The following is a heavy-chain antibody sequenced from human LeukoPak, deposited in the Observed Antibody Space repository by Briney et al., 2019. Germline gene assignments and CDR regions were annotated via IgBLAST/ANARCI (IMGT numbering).Heavy chain of an antibody. J-gene: IGHJ4*02. D-gene: IGHD5-24*01. Sequence: GRSLRLSCAVSGFSLSSYGMHWVRQAPGKGLEWVAVISYDGSNVIYADSVKGRFTISRDTSKNTLSLRMNSLRPEDTAVYYCARETPRRGETRDGYRWGQGTVVTVSS. CDR3: ARETPRRGETRDGYR. V-gene: IGHV3-30*03. CDR2: ISYDGSNV. CDR1: GFSLSSYG.